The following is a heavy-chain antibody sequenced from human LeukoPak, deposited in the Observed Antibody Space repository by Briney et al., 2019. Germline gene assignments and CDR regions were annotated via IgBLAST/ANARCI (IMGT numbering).Heavy chain of an antibody. D-gene: IGHD6-6*01. V-gene: IGHV4-34*01. J-gene: IGHJ5*02. Sequence: TSATLSLTCAVYGGSFSGYYWSWIRQPPGKGLEWIGEINHSGSTNYNPSLKSRVTISVDTSKNQFSLKLSSVTAADTAVYYCARTHSSSPNWFDPWGQGTLVTVSS. CDR3: ARTHSSSPNWFDP. CDR1: GGSFSGYY. CDR2: INHSGST.